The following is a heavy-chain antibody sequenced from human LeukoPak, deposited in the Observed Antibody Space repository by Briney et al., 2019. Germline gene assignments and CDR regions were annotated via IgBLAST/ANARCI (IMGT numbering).Heavy chain of an antibody. CDR3: AKDRGTMVRCELDY. Sequence: PGGSLRLSCVASGFTFITYAMSWVRQAPGKGLEWVSALSGSGGSTYYADSVKGRFTISRDNSKNTLYLQMNSLRAEDTAVYYCAKDRGTMVRCELDYWGQGTLVTVSS. V-gene: IGHV3-23*01. CDR2: LSGSGGST. J-gene: IGHJ4*02. CDR1: GFTFITYA. D-gene: IGHD3-10*01.